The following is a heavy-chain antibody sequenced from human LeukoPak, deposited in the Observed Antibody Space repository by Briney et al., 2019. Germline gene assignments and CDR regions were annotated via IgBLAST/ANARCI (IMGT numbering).Heavy chain of an antibody. CDR3: ASPANSGSYKGGFDY. V-gene: IGHV1-2*02. Sequence: ASVKVSCKASGYTFTGYYMHWVRQAPGQGLECMGWINPNSGGTNYAQKFQGRVTMTRDTSISTAYMELSRLRSDDTAVYYCASPANSGSYKGGFDYWGQGTLVTVSS. J-gene: IGHJ4*02. CDR2: INPNSGGT. CDR1: GYTFTGYY. D-gene: IGHD1-26*01.